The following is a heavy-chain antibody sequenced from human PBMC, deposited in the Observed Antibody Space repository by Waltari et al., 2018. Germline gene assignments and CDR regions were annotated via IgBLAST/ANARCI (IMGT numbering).Heavy chain of an antibody. Sequence: QVQLVQSGAEVKKPGASVQVSCKGSGYTFTSYNIHWVRQATGQGLEWMGWMNPNSSSTGYAQTLQDRVTMTWDTSTGTAYMQLSSLKFDDTAVYYCAIMAFTAGVDYWGQGTPVTVS. J-gene: IGHJ4*02. D-gene: IGHD2-8*01. CDR3: AIMAFTAGVDY. CDR2: MNPNSSST. CDR1: GYTFTSYN. V-gene: IGHV1-8*01.